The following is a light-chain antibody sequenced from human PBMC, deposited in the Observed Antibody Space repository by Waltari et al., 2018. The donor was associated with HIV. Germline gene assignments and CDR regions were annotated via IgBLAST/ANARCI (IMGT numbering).Light chain of an antibody. Sequence: QSVLTQPPSASGTPGQRVTISCSGSSSNLGSNYVYWYQQLPGTAPKLLIYRNNQRPSGVPDRFSGSKSGTSASLAISGLRSEDEADYYCAAWDDSLSGPNWVFGGGTKLTVL. CDR2: RNN. CDR3: AAWDDSLSGPNWV. J-gene: IGLJ3*02. CDR1: SSNLGSNY. V-gene: IGLV1-47*01.